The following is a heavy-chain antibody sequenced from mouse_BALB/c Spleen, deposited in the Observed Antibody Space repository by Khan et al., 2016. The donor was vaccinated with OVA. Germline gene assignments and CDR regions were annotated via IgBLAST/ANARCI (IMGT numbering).Heavy chain of an antibody. Sequence: EVQLKESGPGLVKPSQSLSLTCTVTGYSITSDYAWNWIRQFPGNKLEWMGYINYSGSTSYNPSLKSRISITRDTSKNQFFLQLNSVTTEDTAIYYCARRGIYDGYSLYYAMDYWGQGTSVTVSS. V-gene: IGHV3-2*02. CDR2: INYSGST. CDR1: GYSITSDYA. J-gene: IGHJ4*01. D-gene: IGHD2-3*01. CDR3: ARRGIYDGYSLYYAMDY.